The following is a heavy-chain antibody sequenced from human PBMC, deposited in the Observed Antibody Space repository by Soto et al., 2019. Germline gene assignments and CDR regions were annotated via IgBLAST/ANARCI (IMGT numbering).Heavy chain of an antibody. Sequence: PSETLSLTCTVSGGSISSGDYYWSWIRQPPGKGLEWIGYIYYSGSTYYNPSLKSRVTISVDKSKNQFSLKLSSVTAADTAVYYCASLPATSDFDYWGQGTLVTVSS. J-gene: IGHJ4*02. D-gene: IGHD2-2*01. CDR1: GGSISSGDYY. V-gene: IGHV4-30-4*01. CDR3: ASLPATSDFDY. CDR2: IYYSGST.